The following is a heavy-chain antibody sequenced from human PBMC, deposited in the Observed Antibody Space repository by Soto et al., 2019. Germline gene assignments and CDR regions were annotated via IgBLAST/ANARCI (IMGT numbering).Heavy chain of an antibody. Sequence: ASVKVSCKASGYTFTSYYMHWVRQAPGQGLEWMGIINPGGDSTSYAQKFQGRVTMTRDTSTRKAYMELSSLRSEDTAVYYCARASSGATYAHFDYWGQGTLVTVSS. CDR1: GYTFTSYY. CDR2: INPGGDST. CDR3: ARASSGATYAHFDY. D-gene: IGHD6-19*01. J-gene: IGHJ4*02. V-gene: IGHV1-46*01.